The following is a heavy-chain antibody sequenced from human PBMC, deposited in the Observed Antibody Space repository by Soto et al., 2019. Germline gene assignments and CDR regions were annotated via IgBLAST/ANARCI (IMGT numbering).Heavy chain of an antibody. CDR2: IKQDGSEK. V-gene: IGHV3-7*01. J-gene: IGHJ6*02. D-gene: IGHD3-10*01. Sequence: GGSLRPSCAASGFTFSSYWMSWVRQAPGKGLEWVANIKQDGSEKYYVDSVKGRFTISRDNAKNSLYLQMNSLRAEDTAVYYCARDGGYGSGSFYYYYYGMDVWGQGTTVTVSS. CDR1: GFTFSSYW. CDR3: ARDGGYGSGSFYYYYYGMDV.